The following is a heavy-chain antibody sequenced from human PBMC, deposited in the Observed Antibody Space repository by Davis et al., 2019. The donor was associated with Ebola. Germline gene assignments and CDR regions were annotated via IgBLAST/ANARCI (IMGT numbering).Heavy chain of an antibody. CDR3: ARLEVRMRSTLDY. J-gene: IGHJ4*02. Sequence: GESLKISCKDSGNSFNSHWIGWVRQLPGKGLEWMGVIFTGDSDTRYSPSFQGQVTISADKSISTAYLQWSSLKASDTAIYYCARLEVRMRSTLDYWGQGTLVTVSS. CDR1: GNSFNSHW. V-gene: IGHV5-51*01. D-gene: IGHD2-15*01. CDR2: IFTGDSDT.